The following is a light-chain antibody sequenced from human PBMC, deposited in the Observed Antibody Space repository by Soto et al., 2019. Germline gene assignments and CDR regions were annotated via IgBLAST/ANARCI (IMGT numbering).Light chain of an antibody. CDR3: HSRA. Sequence: IHLTHAPSTLSASVVYEVTITCRASQTISRWLAWYQQKPGRAPKLLIYDASTLESGVPSRFSGSGSETEFTLTISRLQPDDFATYFCHSRAFGQGTRLEIK. CDR2: DAS. J-gene: IGKJ5*01. CDR1: QTISRW. V-gene: IGKV1-5*01.